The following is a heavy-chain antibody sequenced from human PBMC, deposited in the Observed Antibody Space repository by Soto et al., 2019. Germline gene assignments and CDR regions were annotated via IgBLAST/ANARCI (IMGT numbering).Heavy chain of an antibody. CDR3: ARDRGFYYDSSGHNWFDP. CDR2: IWYDGSNK. V-gene: IGHV3-33*01. J-gene: IGHJ5*02. Sequence: LRLSCAASGFTFSSYGMHWVRQAPGKGLEWAAVIWYDGSNKYYADSVKGRFTISRDNSKNTLYLQMNSLRAEDTAVYYCARDRGFYYDSSGHNWFDPWGQGTLVTVSS. CDR1: GFTFSSYG. D-gene: IGHD3-22*01.